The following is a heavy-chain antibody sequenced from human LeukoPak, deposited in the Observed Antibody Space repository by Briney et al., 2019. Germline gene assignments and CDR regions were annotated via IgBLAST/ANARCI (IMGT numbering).Heavy chain of an antibody. CDR1: GYTFTSYG. V-gene: IGHV1-18*01. Sequence: ASVKVSCKASGYTFTSYGISWVRQAPGQGLEWMGWISAYNGNTNYAQKLQGRATMTTDTSTSTAYMELRSLRSDDTAVYYCARDSARIAVAAPGGIFYWGQGTLVTVSS. CDR3: ARDSARIAVAAPGGIFY. D-gene: IGHD6-19*01. J-gene: IGHJ4*02. CDR2: ISAYNGNT.